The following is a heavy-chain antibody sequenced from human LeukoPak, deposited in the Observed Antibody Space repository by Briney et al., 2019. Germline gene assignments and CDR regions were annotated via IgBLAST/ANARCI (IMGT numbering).Heavy chain of an antibody. J-gene: IGHJ5*02. V-gene: IGHV3-74*01. Sequence: GVSLRLPCTASGFTFSIYCMHGARQSPGKGRVCVCRINSYGSRTSYADSVKGRFTISRDNAKNTLYLQMNSLRAEDTAVYYCARDRRYCSGGSCYINWFDPWGQGTLVTVSS. CDR2: INSYGSRT. CDR1: GFTFSIYC. D-gene: IGHD2-15*01. CDR3: ARDRRYCSGGSCYINWFDP.